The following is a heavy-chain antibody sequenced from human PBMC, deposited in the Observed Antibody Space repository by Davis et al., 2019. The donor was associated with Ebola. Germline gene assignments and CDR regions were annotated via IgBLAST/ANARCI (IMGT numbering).Heavy chain of an antibody. D-gene: IGHD2-15*01. V-gene: IGHV3-48*04. CDR2: ISPSGNTM. CDR3: ARDSHARYCSGGLCYTGYNYFDP. J-gene: IGHJ5*02. CDR1: GFTFSSYS. Sequence: GESLKISCAASGFTFSSYSMNWVRQAPGKGLEWVSYISPSGNTMYYADSVKGRFTISRDNAKNSLYLQMSSLRAEDTALYYCARDSHARYCSGGLCYTGYNYFDPWGQGTLVTVSS.